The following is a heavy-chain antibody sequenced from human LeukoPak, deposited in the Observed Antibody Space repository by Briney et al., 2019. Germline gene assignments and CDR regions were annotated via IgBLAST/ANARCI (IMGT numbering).Heavy chain of an antibody. CDR3: ARVNNYYDCSGYLYYFDY. V-gene: IGHV1-2*02. J-gene: IGHJ4*02. CDR1: AYTFTGYF. CDR2: INPNNGGT. Sequence: ASVKVSCKASAYTFTGYFMHWVRQARGQGLEWMGWINPNNGGTNYVQNFQGRVTMTRDTSISTAYMELSRLRSDDTAVYYCARVNNYYDCSGYLYYFDYWGQGTLVTVSS. D-gene: IGHD3-22*01.